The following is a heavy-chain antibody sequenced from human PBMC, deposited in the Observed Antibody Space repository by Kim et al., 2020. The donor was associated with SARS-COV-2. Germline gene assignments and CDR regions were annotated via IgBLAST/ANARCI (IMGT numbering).Heavy chain of an antibody. Sequence: SETLSLTCTVSGGSISSHYWSWIRQPPGKGLEWIGYIYYSGSTNYNPSLKSRVTISVDTSKNQFSLKLSSVTAADTAVYYCARELRPWLGLAPNWYFGL. CDR1: GGSISSHY. D-gene: IGHD6-19*01. J-gene: IGHJ2*01. V-gene: IGHV4-59*11. CDR2: IYYSGST. CDR3: ARELRPWLGLAPNWYFGL.